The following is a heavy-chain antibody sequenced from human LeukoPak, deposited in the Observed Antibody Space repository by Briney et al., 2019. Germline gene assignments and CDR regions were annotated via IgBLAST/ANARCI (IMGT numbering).Heavy chain of an antibody. CDR1: GFTFSSYS. CDR3: ARGSEVFRFDY. V-gene: IGHV3-48*01. Sequence: GGSLRLSCAASGFTFSSYSMNWVRQAPGKGLEWVSYISSSSSTIYYADSVKGRFTISRDNGKNSLYLQMNSLRAEDTAVYYCARGSEVFRFDYWGQGTLVTVSS. CDR2: ISSSSSTI. J-gene: IGHJ4*02. D-gene: IGHD2-8*01.